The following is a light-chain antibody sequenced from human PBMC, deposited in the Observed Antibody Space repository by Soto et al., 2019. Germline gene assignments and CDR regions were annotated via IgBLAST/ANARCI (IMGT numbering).Light chain of an antibody. V-gene: IGKV1-5*03. J-gene: IGKJ1*01. CDR2: KAS. Sequence: DIQMTQSPSTLSASVGDSVTITCRASQSISTWLAWYQQKPGKAPKVLIYKASSLESGVPSRFSGSGSGTEFTLTISSLQPDDFAHSYCQQYHSYPTWTFGQGTKVEIK. CDR1: QSISTW. CDR3: QQYHSYPTWT.